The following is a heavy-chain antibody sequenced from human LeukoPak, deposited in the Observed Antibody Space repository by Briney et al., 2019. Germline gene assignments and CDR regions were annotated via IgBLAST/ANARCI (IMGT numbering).Heavy chain of an antibody. CDR2: ISYDGSNK. D-gene: IGHD3-22*01. V-gene: IGHV3-30*04. CDR1: GFTFSSYA. J-gene: IGHJ3*02. CDR3: ARDRDPGYNDSSGYRRVNAFDI. Sequence: PGGSLRLSCAASGFTFSSYAMHWVRQAPGKGLEWVAVISYDGSNKYYADSVKGRFTISRDNSKNTLYLQMNSLRAEDTAVYYCARDRDPGYNDSSGYRRVNAFDIWGQGTMVTVSS.